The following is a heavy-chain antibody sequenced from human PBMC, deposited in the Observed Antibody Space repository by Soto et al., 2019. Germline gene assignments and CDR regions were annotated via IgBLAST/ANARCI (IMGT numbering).Heavy chain of an antibody. D-gene: IGHD3-10*01. CDR3: ARDGDYYGSGSYYNAYFDY. Sequence: EVQLVESGGGLVQPGGSLRLSCAASGFTFSSYSMNWVRQAPGKGLEWVSYISSSSSTIYYADSVKGRFTISRDNAKNSLYLQMNSLRDEDTAVYYCARDGDYYGSGSYYNAYFDYWGQGTLVTVSS. J-gene: IGHJ4*02. CDR1: GFTFSSYS. V-gene: IGHV3-48*02. CDR2: ISSSSSTI.